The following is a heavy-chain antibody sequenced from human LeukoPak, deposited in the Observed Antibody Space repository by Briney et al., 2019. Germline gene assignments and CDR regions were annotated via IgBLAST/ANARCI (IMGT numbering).Heavy chain of an antibody. D-gene: IGHD3-9*01. CDR2: ISAYNGNT. V-gene: IGHV1-18*01. J-gene: IGHJ4*02. CDR3: ARYATYYDILTGYYKEGYFDY. Sequence: ASVKVSCKASGYTFTSYGISWVRQAPGQGLEWMGWISAYNGNTNYAQKLQGRVTMTTDTSTSTAYMELRSLRSDDTAVYYCARYATYYDILTGYYKEGYFDYWGQGTLVTVSS. CDR1: GYTFTSYG.